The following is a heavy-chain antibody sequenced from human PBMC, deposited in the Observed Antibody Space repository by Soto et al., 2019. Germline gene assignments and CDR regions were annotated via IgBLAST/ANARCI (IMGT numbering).Heavy chain of an antibody. CDR1: GGSISSSSYY. J-gene: IGHJ5*02. D-gene: IGHD3-16*01. CDR3: ARDAEGGVNWFDP. V-gene: IGHV4-39*07. Sequence: SETLSLTCTVSGGSISSSSYYWGWIRQPPGKGLEWIGSIYYSGSTYYNPSLKSRVTISVDTSKNQFSLKLSSVTAADTAVYYCARDAEGGVNWFDPWGQGTLVTVSS. CDR2: IYYSGST.